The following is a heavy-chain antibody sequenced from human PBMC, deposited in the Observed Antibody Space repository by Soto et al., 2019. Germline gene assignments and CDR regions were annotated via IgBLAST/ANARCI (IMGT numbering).Heavy chain of an antibody. V-gene: IGHV4-30-2*01. D-gene: IGHD3-9*01. CDR1: GGSISSGGYS. CDR2: IYHSGST. CDR3: ARGGLVDILTGYTEYYFDY. Sequence: PSETLSLTCAVPGGSISSGGYSWSWIRQPPGKGLEWIGYIYHSGSTYYNPSLKSRVTISVDRSKNQFSLKLSSVTAADTAVYYCARGGLVDILTGYTEYYFDYWGQGTLVTVSS. J-gene: IGHJ4*02.